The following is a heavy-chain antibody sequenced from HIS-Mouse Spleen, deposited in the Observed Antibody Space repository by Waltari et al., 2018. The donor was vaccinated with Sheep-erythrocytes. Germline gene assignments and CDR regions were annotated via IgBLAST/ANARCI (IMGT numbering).Heavy chain of an antibody. CDR1: GCTFSRHR. J-gene: IGHJ3*02. D-gene: IGHD1-1*01. CDR3: ARDTGTDAFDI. V-gene: IGHV3-21*01. CDR2: ISSSSSYI. Sequence: EVQLVESVGGLVRPGGSLRLSCAASGCTFSRHRTNWVRQAPGKGLEWVSSISSSSSYIYYADSVKGRFTISRDNAKNSLYLQMNSLRAEDTAVYYCARDTGTDAFDIWGQGTMVTVSS.